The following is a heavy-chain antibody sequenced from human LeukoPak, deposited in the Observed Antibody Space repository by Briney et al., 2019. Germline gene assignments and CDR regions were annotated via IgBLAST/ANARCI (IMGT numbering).Heavy chain of an antibody. CDR1: GFTFSSYE. CDR3: AREGDGGNSDY. Sequence: PGGSLRLSCAASGFTFSSYEMNWVRQAPGKGLEWVSYISSSGSAIYYADSVKGRFTISRDNAKNSLYLQMNSLRAGDTAVYYCAREGDGGNSDYWGQGTLVTVSS. CDR2: ISSSGSAI. J-gene: IGHJ4*02. V-gene: IGHV3-48*03. D-gene: IGHD4-23*01.